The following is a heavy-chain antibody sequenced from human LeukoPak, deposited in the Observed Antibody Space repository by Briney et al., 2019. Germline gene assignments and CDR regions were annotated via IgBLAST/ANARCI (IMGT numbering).Heavy chain of an antibody. Sequence: PARSLRLSCAPSAFTFGAYSMSWVRQAPGKGLEWVSSISGKSDYIFYADSMKGRFTISRDNAQKSLYLQMDSLRAEDTAVYYCASDLPAATTWGQGTLVTVSS. CDR2: ISGKSDYI. CDR1: AFTFGAYS. V-gene: IGHV3-21*01. CDR3: ASDLPAATT. D-gene: IGHD2-2*01. J-gene: IGHJ5*02.